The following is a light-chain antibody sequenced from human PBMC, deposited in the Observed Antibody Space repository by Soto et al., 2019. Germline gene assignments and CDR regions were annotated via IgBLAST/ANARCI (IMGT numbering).Light chain of an antibody. CDR1: QSVNTN. J-gene: IGKJ4*01. CDR3: QQYKSWPLT. V-gene: IGKV3-15*01. CDR2: GAS. Sequence: EIMMTQSPATLSVSPGERATLSCRASQSVNTNLAWYQQKPGQAPRLLIYGASTRATGVPATFSGSGSGTEFTLTISSLQSEDFAVYYCQQYKSWPLTFGGGTKVEIK.